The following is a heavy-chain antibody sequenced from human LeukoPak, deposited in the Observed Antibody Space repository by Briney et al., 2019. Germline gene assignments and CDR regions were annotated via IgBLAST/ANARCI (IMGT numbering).Heavy chain of an antibody. CDR3: AKGGGYEAQYYYYYMDV. CDR1: GFTFSSYG. D-gene: IGHD5-12*01. V-gene: IGHV3-30*02. Sequence: GGSLRLSCAASGFTFSSYGMHWVRQAPGKGLEWVAFIRYDGSNKYYADSVKGRFTISRDNSKNTLYLQMNSLRPEDTAVYYCAKGGGYEAQYYYYYMDVWGKGTTVTISS. J-gene: IGHJ6*03. CDR2: IRYDGSNK.